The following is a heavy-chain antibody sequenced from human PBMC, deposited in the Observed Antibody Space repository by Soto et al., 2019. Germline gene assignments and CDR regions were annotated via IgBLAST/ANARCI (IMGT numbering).Heavy chain of an antibody. Sequence: TSETLSLTCTVSSGSISTYYWSWIRRPPGKGLEWIGCVDNSGNTDYNPSLKSRVTISVDTSKNQFSLKLSSVTAADTAVYYCARGRYYDFWSGYYHPYYYYGMDVWGQGTTVTVSS. CDR3: ARGRYYDFWSGYYHPYYYYGMDV. V-gene: IGHV4-59*12. D-gene: IGHD3-3*01. CDR2: VDNSGNT. J-gene: IGHJ6*02. CDR1: SGSISTYY.